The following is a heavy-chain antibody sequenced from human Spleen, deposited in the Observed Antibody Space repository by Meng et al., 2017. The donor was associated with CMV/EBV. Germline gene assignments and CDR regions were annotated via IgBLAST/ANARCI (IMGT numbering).Heavy chain of an antibody. J-gene: IGHJ4*02. D-gene: IGHD1-26*01. Sequence: SVKVSCKASGGTFSTSAISWVRQAPGQGLEWMGGIIPIFGTANYAQKFQGRVTVTTDESTSTAYMELSSLRSEDTAVYYCAGDSLGLLGATADYWGQGTLVTVSS. CDR2: IIPIFGTA. V-gene: IGHV1-69*05. CDR1: GGTFSTSA. CDR3: AGDSLGLLGATADY.